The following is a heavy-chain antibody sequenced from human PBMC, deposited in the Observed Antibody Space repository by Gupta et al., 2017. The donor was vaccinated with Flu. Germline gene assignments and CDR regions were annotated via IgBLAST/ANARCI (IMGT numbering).Heavy chain of an antibody. D-gene: IGHD5-12*01. V-gene: IGHV3-15*01. CDR2: IRSYFDGGTA. CDR3: ATDNTGYDSAPYFDN. J-gene: IGHJ4*02. Sequence: EMQLVESGGGLVEPGGSLRLSCAASGFTFSNAWMSWVRQAPGKGLEWVGRIRSYFDGGTADYAAPVKGRFSISRDENTLYLQLTSLKIEDTAVYYCATDNTGYDSAPYFDNWGQGTLVTVSS. CDR1: GFTFSNAW.